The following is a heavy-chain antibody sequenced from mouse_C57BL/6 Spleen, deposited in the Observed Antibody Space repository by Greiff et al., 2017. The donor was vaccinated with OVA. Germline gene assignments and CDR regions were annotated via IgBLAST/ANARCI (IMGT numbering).Heavy chain of an antibody. D-gene: IGHD2-5*01. CDR2: ISSGGDYI. Sequence: EVKVVESGEGLVKPGGSLKLSCAASGFTFSSYAMSWVRQTPEKRLEWVAYISSGGDYIYYADTVKGRFTISRDNARNTLYLQMSSLKSEDTAMYYSTRDQGSNPFAYWGQGTLVTVSA. V-gene: IGHV5-9-1*02. J-gene: IGHJ3*01. CDR3: TRDQGSNPFAY. CDR1: GFTFSSYA.